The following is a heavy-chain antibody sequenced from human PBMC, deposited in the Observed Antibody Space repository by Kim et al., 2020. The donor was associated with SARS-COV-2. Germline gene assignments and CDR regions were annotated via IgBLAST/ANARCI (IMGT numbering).Heavy chain of an antibody. Sequence: GGSLRLSCAASGFTFSSYAMSWVRQAPGKGLEWVSAISGSGGSKYYADSVRGRFTISRDNSKNTLYLQMNSLRAEDTAVYYCAGSSTSCYLVWCQLTDPTYCYYGMDVWGQGTTVTVSS. V-gene: IGHV3-23*01. CDR3: AGSSTSCYLVWCQLTDPTYCYYGMDV. J-gene: IGHJ6*02. D-gene: IGHD2-2*01. CDR2: ISGSGGSK. CDR1: GFTFSSYA.